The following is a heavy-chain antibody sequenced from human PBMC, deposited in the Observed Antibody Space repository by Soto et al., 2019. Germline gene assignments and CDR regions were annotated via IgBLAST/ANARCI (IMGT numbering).Heavy chain of an antibody. CDR2: SISSGGGS. J-gene: IGHJ3*01. CDR1: GFTLSNYA. V-gene: IGHV3-23*01. Sequence: EVQVLESGGDLVQPGGSLRLSCEVSGFTLSNYAMTWVRQVPGKGLEWVASISSGGGSSHADSVKGRLTISRDNSKNTVYLQMNSLRDEDTAVYYCGRDPNGDYVGAFDFWGQGTMVAVSS. D-gene: IGHD4-17*01. CDR3: GRDPNGDYVGAFDF.